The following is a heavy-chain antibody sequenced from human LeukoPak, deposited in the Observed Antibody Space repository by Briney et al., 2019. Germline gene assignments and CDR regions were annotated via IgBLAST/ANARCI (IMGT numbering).Heavy chain of an antibody. CDR3: ASRYCTNGVCLDNPYYYYGMDV. CDR1: GGTFSIYA. J-gene: IGHJ6*02. CDR2: IIPIFGTA. Sequence: ASVNVSCKASGGTFSIYAISWVRQAPGQGLEWMGGIIPIFGTANYAQKVQGRVTITADETTSTAYMELSSLRSEDTAVYYCASRYCTNGVCLDNPYYYYGMDVWGQGTTVTVSS. V-gene: IGHV1-69*13. D-gene: IGHD2-8*01.